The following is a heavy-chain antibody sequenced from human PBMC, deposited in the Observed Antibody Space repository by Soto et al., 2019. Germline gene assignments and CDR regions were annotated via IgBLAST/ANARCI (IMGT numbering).Heavy chain of an antibody. D-gene: IGHD2-2*01. CDR3: ARDHRRPAAMLENYYYYYGMDV. Sequence: ASVKVSCKASGYTFTGYYMHWVRQAPGQGLEWMGIINPSGGSTSYAQKFQGRVTMTRDTSTSTVYMELSSLRSEDTAVYYCARDHRRPAAMLENYYYYYGMDVWGQGTTVTSP. CDR1: GYTFTGYY. CDR2: INPSGGST. J-gene: IGHJ6*02. V-gene: IGHV1-46*01.